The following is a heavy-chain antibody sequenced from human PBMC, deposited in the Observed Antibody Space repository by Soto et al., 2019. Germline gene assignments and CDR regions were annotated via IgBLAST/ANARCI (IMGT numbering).Heavy chain of an antibody. V-gene: IGHV4-34*01. J-gene: IGHJ4*02. CDR2: INHSGST. D-gene: IGHD6-19*01. Sequence: QVQLQQWGAGLLKPSEILSLTCAVYGGSFSGYYWSWIRQPPGKGLEWIGEINHSGSTNYNPSLKSRVTISVDTSKNQFSLKLSSVTAADTAVYYCARGQSSGWLFYFDYWGQGTLVTVSS. CDR1: GGSFSGYY. CDR3: ARGQSSGWLFYFDY.